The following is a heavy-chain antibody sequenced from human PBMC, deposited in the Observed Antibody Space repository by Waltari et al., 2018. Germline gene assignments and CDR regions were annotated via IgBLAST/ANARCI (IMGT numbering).Heavy chain of an antibody. CDR1: GGSISSSSYY. J-gene: IGHJ6*03. CDR3: ARIVVPAYYYYYMDV. CDR2: IYYSGRS. Sequence: QLQLQESGPGLVKPSETLSLTCTVSGGSISSSSYYWGWIRQPPGKGLEWLGHIYYSGRSYYNPSLKSRVTISGDTSKNQFSLKLSSVTAADTAVYYCARIVVPAYYYYYMDVWGKGTTVTISS. D-gene: IGHD2-2*01. V-gene: IGHV4-39*07.